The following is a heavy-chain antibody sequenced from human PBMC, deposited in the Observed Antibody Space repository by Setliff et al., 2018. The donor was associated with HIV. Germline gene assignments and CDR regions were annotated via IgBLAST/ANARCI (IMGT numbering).Heavy chain of an antibody. CDR1: GFTFSTYE. J-gene: IGHJ4*02. CDR2: ISSSDSTI. Sequence: GGSLRLSCAASGFTFSTYEMNWVRQAPGKGLEWVAYISSSDSTIYYADSVKGRFTLSRDNARNSLYLQLNSLRAEDTALYYCARGLTHGYSYGYWDSWGRGTLVTVSS. CDR3: ARGLTHGYSYGYWDS. V-gene: IGHV3-48*03. D-gene: IGHD5-18*01.